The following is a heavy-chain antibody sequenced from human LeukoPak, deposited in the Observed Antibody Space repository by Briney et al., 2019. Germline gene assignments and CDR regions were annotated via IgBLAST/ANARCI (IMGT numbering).Heavy chain of an antibody. J-gene: IGHJ6*03. Sequence: SETLSLTCTVSGGSISSYYWSWIRQPPGKGLEWIGYIYTSGNTNYNPSLKSRVTISVDTSKNQFSLNLSAVTAADTAVYYCAREWRGGVVINRPYYYYYYMDVWGKGTTVTVSS. V-gene: IGHV4-4*09. D-gene: IGHD3-3*01. CDR1: GGSISSYY. CDR2: IYTSGNT. CDR3: AREWRGGVVINRPYYYYYYMDV.